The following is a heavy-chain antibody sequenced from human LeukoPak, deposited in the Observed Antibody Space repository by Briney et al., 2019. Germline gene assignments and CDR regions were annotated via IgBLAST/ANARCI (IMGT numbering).Heavy chain of an antibody. CDR2: ISLRGLT. CDR1: GGSISSNNW. D-gene: IGHD1-26*01. V-gene: IGHV4-4*02. CDR3: SRESGAFCPSSY. Sequence: SETLSLTCGVSGGSISSNNWWRWVRQPPGQGLEWIGEISLRGLTNYNPSLKSRVTMSLDKSKNLLSLNLPSVTAADPAVFYCSRESGAFCPSSYWRQGPLVTVSS. J-gene: IGHJ4*02.